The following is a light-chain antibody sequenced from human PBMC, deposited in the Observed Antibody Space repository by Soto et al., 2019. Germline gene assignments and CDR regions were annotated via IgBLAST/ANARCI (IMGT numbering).Light chain of an antibody. V-gene: IGKV3-11*01. CDR3: QQRSNWPIT. CDR2: GAS. J-gene: IGKJ5*01. CDR1: QSVDIN. Sequence: EIVLAHSPATLSFSPVERVTLSCRASQSVDINLAWYQQKPGQAPRLLIYGASTRATDMSGTFSGRGSGTEFTLTISSLEPEDFAVYYCQQRSNWPITFGQGTRLEIK.